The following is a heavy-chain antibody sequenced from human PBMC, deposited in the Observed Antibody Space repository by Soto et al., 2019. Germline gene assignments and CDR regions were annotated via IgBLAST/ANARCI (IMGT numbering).Heavy chain of an antibody. V-gene: IGHV3-23*01. D-gene: IGHD1-26*01. CDR1: GFTFSSYA. CDR3: AKGGWEILVSAFDI. CDR2: ISGSGGST. Sequence: GGSLRLSCAASGFTFSSYAMSWVRQAPGKGLEWVSAISGSGGSTYYADSVKGRFTISXXXXXXTXYXQXXXLRAXATAVYYCAKGGWEILVSAFDIWGQGTMVTVSS. J-gene: IGHJ3*02.